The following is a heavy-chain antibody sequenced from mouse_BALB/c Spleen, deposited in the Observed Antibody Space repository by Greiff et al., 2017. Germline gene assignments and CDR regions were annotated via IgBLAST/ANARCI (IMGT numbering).Heavy chain of an antibody. CDR1: GFTFSSYA. D-gene: IGHD2-3*01. Sequence: EVKLVESGGGLVKPGGSLKLSCAASGFTFSSYAMSWVRQTPEKRLEWVATISSGGSYTYYPDSVKGRFTISRDNAKNTLYLQMSSLRSEDTAMYYCARHGDGYYVSFAYWGQGTLVTVSA. J-gene: IGHJ3*01. CDR3: ARHGDGYYVSFAY. CDR2: ISSGGSYT. V-gene: IGHV5-9-3*01.